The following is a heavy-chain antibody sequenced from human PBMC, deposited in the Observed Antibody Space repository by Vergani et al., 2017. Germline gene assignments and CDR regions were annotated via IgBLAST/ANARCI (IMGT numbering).Heavy chain of an antibody. CDR3: ARGGIAARPYYYYYYMDV. J-gene: IGHJ6*03. CDR1: GGSISSYY. V-gene: IGHV4-59*01. CDR2: IYYSGST. Sequence: QVQLQESGPGLVKPSDTLSLTCTVSGGSISSYYWSWIRQPPGKGLEWIGYIYYSGSTNYNPSLKSRVTISVDTSKNQFSLKLSSVTAADTAVYYCARGGIAARPYYYYYYMDVWGKGTTVTVSS. D-gene: IGHD6-6*01.